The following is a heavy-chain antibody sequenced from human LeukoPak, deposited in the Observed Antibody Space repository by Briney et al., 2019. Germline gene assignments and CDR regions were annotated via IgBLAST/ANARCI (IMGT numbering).Heavy chain of an antibody. D-gene: IGHD2-2*01. CDR1: GGTFSSYA. Sequence: SVKVSCKASGGTFSSYAISWVRQAPGQGLEWMGRIIPILGIANYAQKFQGRVTITADKSTSTAYMELSSLRSEDTAVYYCARDSCSSTSCYSDYYYYYMDVWGKGTTVTVSS. V-gene: IGHV1-69*04. J-gene: IGHJ6*03. CDR3: ARDSCSSTSCYSDYYYYYMDV. CDR2: IIPILGIA.